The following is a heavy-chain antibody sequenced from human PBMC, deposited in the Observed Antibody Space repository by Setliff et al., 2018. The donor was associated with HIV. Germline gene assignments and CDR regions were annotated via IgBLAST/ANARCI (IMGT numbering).Heavy chain of an antibody. CDR1: GYSISSGYY. J-gene: IGHJ4*02. D-gene: IGHD2-2*01. V-gene: IGHV4-38-2*02. Sequence: SETLSLTCAVSGYSISSGYYCGWIRQPPGKGLEWIGSIYHSGSTYYNPCLKSRVTISVDTCKNQSSLKLSSVTAADTAVYYCAREYFSSTSCYPYDYWGQGTLVTVSS. CDR2: IYHSGST. CDR3: AREYFSSTSCYPYDY.